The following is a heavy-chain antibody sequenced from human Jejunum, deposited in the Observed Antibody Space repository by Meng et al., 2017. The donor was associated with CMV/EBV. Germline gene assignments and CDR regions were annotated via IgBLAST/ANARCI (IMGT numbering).Heavy chain of an antibody. Sequence: VCRLVSGGGLLNAGGPLTLSCAASEFTLSDYWRLWVCQVPGEGLVWVSRINTDGSITSYADSVKGRFTISRDNAKNTLYLQMNSLRAGDSAVYYCARDLTGIRDYWGQGTLVTVSS. D-gene: IGHD2-8*02. CDR3: ARDLTGIRDY. V-gene: IGHV3-74*01. CDR1: EFTLSDYW. J-gene: IGHJ4*02. CDR2: INTDGSIT.